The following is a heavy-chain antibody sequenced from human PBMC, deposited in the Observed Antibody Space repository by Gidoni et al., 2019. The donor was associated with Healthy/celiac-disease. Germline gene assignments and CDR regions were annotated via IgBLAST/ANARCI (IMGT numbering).Heavy chain of an antibody. CDR3: ARSLRYFDYYFDY. J-gene: IGHJ4*02. CDR2: ISSSSSYI. V-gene: IGHV3-21*01. CDR1: GFNFSSYS. Sequence: EVQLVESGGGLVKPGGSRRLSCAASGFNFSSYSMNWVRQSPGKVLEWVSSISSSSSYIYYADSVKGRFTSSRDNAKNSLYLQRNSLRAEDTAVYYCARSLRYFDYYFDYWGQGTLVTVSS. D-gene: IGHD3-9*01.